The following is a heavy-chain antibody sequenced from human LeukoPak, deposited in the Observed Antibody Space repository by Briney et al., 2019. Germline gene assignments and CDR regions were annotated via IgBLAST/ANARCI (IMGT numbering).Heavy chain of an antibody. CDR1: GGTFSSYA. J-gene: IGHJ6*02. V-gene: IGHV1-69*04. D-gene: IGHD4-17*01. Sequence: GASVKVSCKASGGTFSSYAISWVRQAPGQGLEWMGRIIPILGIANYAQKFQGRVTITADKSTSTAYMELSSLRSEDTAVYYWARLDGDYYYYYGMDVWGQGTTVTVSS. CDR2: IIPILGIA. CDR3: ARLDGDYYYYYGMDV.